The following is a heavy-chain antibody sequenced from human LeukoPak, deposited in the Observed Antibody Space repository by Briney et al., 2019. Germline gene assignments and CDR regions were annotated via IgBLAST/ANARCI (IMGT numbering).Heavy chain of an antibody. J-gene: IGHJ4*02. V-gene: IGHV6-1*01. CDR3: ARSVGSPTSGFEH. CDR2: TYYMSKWYN. D-gene: IGHD1-26*01. Sequence: SQTLSLTCAISGDSVSNNSAAWSWIRQSPWRGLVWLGRTYYMSKWYNNSAVSLKSRITINPDTSKNHFTLQLHSVTPEDTAVYYCARSVGSPTSGFEHWGQGTLVTVSS. CDR1: GDSVSNNSAA.